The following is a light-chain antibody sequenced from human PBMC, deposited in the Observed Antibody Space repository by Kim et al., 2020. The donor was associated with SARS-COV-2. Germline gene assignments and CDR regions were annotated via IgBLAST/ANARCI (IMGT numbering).Light chain of an antibody. CDR2: EDN. J-gene: IGLJ3*02. CDR1: RGSIASNY. Sequence: GKTVPLSFTRSRGSIASNYVQWYQQRPGSAPTTVIYEDNQRPSGVPDRFSGSIDSSSNSASLTISGLKTEDEADYYCQSYDSSNWVFGGGTQLTVL. V-gene: IGLV6-57*03. CDR3: QSYDSSNWV.